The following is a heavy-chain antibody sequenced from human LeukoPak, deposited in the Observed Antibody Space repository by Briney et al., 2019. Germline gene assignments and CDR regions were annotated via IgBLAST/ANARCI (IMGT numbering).Heavy chain of an antibody. V-gene: IGHV1-18*01. D-gene: IGHD2-2*01. CDR3: AREDCSSTSCSYYYGMDV. J-gene: IGHJ6*02. CDR2: ISPYSGYT. Sequence: ASVKVSCKASGYTFTSYSISWVRQAPGQGLEWMGWISPYSGYTKYTQKFQGRVTMTTDTSTSTAYLELRSLRSDDTAVYYCAREDCSSTSCSYYYGMDVWGQGTTVTVSS. CDR1: GYTFTSYS.